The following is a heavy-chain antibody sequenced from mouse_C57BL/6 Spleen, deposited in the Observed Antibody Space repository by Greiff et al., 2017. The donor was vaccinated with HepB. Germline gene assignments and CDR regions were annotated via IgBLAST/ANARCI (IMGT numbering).Heavy chain of an antibody. V-gene: IGHV1-15*01. Sequence: VQLQQSGAELVRPGASVTLSCKASGYTFTDYEMHWVKQTPVHGLEWIGAIDPETGGTAYNQKFKGKAILTADKSSSTAYMELRSLTSEDSAVYYCTSYRGAAYWGQGTLVTVSA. CDR3: TSYRGAAY. D-gene: IGHD2-14*01. CDR2: IDPETGGT. J-gene: IGHJ3*01. CDR1: GYTFTDYE.